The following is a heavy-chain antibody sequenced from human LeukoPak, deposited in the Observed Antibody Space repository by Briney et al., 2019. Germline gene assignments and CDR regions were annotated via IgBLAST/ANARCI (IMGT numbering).Heavy chain of an antibody. Sequence: ASVKVSCKASGYTFTSYDMHWVRQAPRQEVEWMGIINPSGGGTSYAQKFQGRVTMTRDTSTSTVYMELSSLRSEDTAVYYCATHAMVRGVTTFDYWGQGTLVTVSS. J-gene: IGHJ4*02. CDR3: ATHAMVRGVTTFDY. D-gene: IGHD3-10*01. CDR1: GYTFTSYD. CDR2: INPSGGGT. V-gene: IGHV1-46*03.